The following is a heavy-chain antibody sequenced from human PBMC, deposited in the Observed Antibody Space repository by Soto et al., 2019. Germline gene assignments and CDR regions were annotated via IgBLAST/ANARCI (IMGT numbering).Heavy chain of an antibody. CDR2: IYYSGST. CDR1: GGSISSYY. J-gene: IGHJ6*02. D-gene: IGHD2-15*01. CDR3: ARVGSCYVGECYYYGMDV. V-gene: IGHV4-59*01. Sequence: PSETLSLTCTVSGGSISSYYWSWIRQPPGKGLEWIGYIYYSGSTNYNPSLKSRVTISVDTSKNQFSLNPSSVTAADTAVYYCARVGSCYVGECYYYGMDVWGQGTSVTVSS.